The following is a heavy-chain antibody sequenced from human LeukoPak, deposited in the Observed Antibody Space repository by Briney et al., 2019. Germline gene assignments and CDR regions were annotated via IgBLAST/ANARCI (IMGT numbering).Heavy chain of an antibody. CDR3: ARLSKTFWSHRSKNNWFDP. Sequence: SETLSLTCSVSGGSMSGISYYWGWPRQPPGKGLEWIGSIYYSGSTYYNPSLKSRVTISVGLSKNQFSLKLSSVTAADTAVYYCARLSKTFWSHRSKNNWFDPWGQGTLVTVSS. D-gene: IGHD3-16*01. CDR1: GGSMSGISYY. J-gene: IGHJ5*02. V-gene: IGHV4-39*07. CDR2: IYYSGST.